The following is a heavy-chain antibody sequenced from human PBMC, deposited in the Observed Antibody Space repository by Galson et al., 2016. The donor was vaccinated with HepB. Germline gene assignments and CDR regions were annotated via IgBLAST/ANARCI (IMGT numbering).Heavy chain of an antibody. V-gene: IGHV3-21*01. D-gene: IGHD3-10*01. CDR1: GFTFNIYS. CDR2: IDASNNYI. CDR3: ATDTMQRGRFGELSY. Sequence: SLRLSCAASGFTFNIYSMNWVRQAPGKGLEWVSFIDASNNYIYYADSVQGRFTISRDNAKNSLYLQMSGLRAEDTAVYYCATDTMQRGRFGELSYWGQGTLVTVSS. J-gene: IGHJ4*02.